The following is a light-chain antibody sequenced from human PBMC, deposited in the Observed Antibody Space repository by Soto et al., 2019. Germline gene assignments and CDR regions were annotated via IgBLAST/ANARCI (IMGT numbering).Light chain of an antibody. CDR3: SSYTSSSTFYG. Sequence: QSVLTQPASVSGSPGQSITISCTGTSSDVGGYNYVSWYQQHPGKAPKLMIYEVSNRPSGVSNRFSGSKSGNTASLTISGLQAEDEADYYCSSYTSSSTFYGFGTGTKVTV. V-gene: IGLV2-14*01. CDR1: SSDVGGYNY. J-gene: IGLJ1*01. CDR2: EVS.